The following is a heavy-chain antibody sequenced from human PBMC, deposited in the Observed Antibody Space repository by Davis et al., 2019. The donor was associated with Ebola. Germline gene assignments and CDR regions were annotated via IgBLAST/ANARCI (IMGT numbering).Heavy chain of an antibody. Sequence: GGSLRLSCTDSVITFSSFAMSWVRQASGKGLDWVAAIRESGVKTHYADSVKGRFTISRDNSKNTLYLQMNSLRAEDTAIYYCATASAGTFWGQGALVTVSS. CDR3: ATASAGTF. D-gene: IGHD6-13*01. J-gene: IGHJ4*02. CDR2: IRESGVKT. V-gene: IGHV3-23*01. CDR1: VITFSSFA.